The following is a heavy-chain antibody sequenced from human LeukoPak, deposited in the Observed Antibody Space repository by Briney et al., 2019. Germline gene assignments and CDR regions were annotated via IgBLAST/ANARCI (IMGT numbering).Heavy chain of an antibody. D-gene: IGHD1-14*01. V-gene: IGHV4-39*07. CDR3: AGAPDGPWFDY. Sequence: SETLSLTCTVSGGSISSSSYYWGWIRQPPGKGLEWIGSIYYTRSTYYNPSLKSRVTISVDTSKNQFSLKLSSVTAADTAVYYCAGAPDGPWFDYWGQGTLVTVSS. CDR2: IYYTRST. J-gene: IGHJ4*02. CDR1: GGSISSSSYY.